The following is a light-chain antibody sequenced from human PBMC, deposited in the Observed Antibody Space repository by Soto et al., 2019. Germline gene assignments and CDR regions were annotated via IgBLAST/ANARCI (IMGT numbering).Light chain of an antibody. J-gene: IGLJ2*01. Sequence: QAVVTQSPSASASLGASVKLTCTLSSGHSSYAIAWHQQQPEKGPRYLMKLNSDGSHSKGDGIPDRFSGSSSGAERYLTISSLQSEDEADYYCQTWGTGVVFGGGXKLTVL. CDR1: SGHSSYA. V-gene: IGLV4-69*01. CDR3: QTWGTGVV. CDR2: LNSDGSH.